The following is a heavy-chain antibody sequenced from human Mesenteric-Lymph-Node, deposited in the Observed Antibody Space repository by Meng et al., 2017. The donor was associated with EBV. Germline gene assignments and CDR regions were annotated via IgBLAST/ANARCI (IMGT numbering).Heavy chain of an antibody. CDR2: ISAYNGNT. CDR3: ARSFTFGGVIVYYFDY. D-gene: IGHD3-16*02. Sequence: QVQLVQSGAEVKKPGXXVKVSCKASGYTFTSYGISWVRQAPGQGLEWMGWISAYNGNTNYAQKLQGRVTMTTDTSTSTAYMELRSLRSDDTAVYYCARSFTFGGVIVYYFDYWGQGPLGTVSS. J-gene: IGHJ4*02. CDR1: GYTFTSYG. V-gene: IGHV1-18*01.